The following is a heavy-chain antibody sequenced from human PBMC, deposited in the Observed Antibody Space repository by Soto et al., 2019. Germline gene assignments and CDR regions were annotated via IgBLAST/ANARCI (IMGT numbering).Heavy chain of an antibody. CDR2: INPTDSST. D-gene: IGHD3-9*01. J-gene: IGHJ4*02. CDR1: GYIFTGFW. CDR3: ARQADILTGYLY. V-gene: IGHV5-10-1*01. Sequence: GESLKISCKGSGYIFTGFWITWVRQMPGKGLEWMGSINPTDSSTSYTASFQGHVTISTDKSITTAYLEWSSLKASDTAMYYCARQADILTGYLYWGQGTLVTVS.